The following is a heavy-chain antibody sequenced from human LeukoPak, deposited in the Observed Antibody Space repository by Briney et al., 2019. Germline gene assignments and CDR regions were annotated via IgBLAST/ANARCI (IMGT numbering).Heavy chain of an antibody. CDR1: GGVFSDYP. CDR3: AGDFYGSGSYRPAFDY. V-gene: IGHV1-69*05. Sequence: SVKVSCKTSGGVFSDYPVSWVRLAPGQGLEWMGGIIPVFGTTTYAPKFQGRVSLSIHESAGTASMELSDLTFEDTAIYYCAGDFYGSGSYRPAFDYWGQGTLVTVSS. D-gene: IGHD3-10*01. CDR2: IIPVFGTT. J-gene: IGHJ4*02.